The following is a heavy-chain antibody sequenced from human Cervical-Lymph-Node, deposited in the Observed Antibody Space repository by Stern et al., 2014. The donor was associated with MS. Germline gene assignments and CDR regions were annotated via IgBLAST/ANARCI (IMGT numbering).Heavy chain of an antibody. V-gene: IGHV4-61*02. CDR2: IYSRGPP. J-gene: IGHJ4*02. Sequence: QVQLQESGPGLVKPSQTLSLTCTVSGDSISSGNYYWSWIRQPAGKGLEWIGRIYSRGPPYYTPPLRGRVTISRDTPKTQFPLKQCFVTATDTAVYYCATQGRALAPDWGQGTLVTVSS. CDR1: GDSISSGNYY. CDR3: ATQGRALAPD.